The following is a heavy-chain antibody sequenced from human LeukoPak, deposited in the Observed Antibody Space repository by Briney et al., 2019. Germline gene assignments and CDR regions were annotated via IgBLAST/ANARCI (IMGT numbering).Heavy chain of an antibody. V-gene: IGHV4-39*02. D-gene: IGHD4-17*01. J-gene: IGHJ4*02. CDR1: GGSFSSSSSY. CDR2: IYYSGST. Sequence: TSETLSLTCTVSGGSFSSSSSYWGWIRQPPGTGLEWIGSIYYSGSTYYNPSLKSRVTISVDTSKNQFSLNLNSVTAADTAVYYCAREADYGDYRRYDYWGQGTLVTVSS. CDR3: AREADYGDYRRYDY.